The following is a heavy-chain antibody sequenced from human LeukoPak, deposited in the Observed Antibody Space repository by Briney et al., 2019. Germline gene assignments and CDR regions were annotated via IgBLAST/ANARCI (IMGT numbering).Heavy chain of an antibody. CDR2: ISWNSGSI. CDR3: AKKLLWFGELSPGAFDI. CDR1: GFTFDDYA. Sequence: GGSLRLSCAASGFTFDDYAMHWVRQAPGKGLEWVSGISWNSGSIGYADSVKGRFTISRDNAKNSLYLQMNSLRAKDTALYYCAKKLLWFGELSPGAFDIWGQGTMVTVSS. V-gene: IGHV3-9*01. J-gene: IGHJ3*02. D-gene: IGHD3-10*01.